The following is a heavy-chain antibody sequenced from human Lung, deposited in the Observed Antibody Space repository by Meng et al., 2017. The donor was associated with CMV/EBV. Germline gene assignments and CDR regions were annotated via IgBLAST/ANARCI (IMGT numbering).Heavy chain of an antibody. D-gene: IGHD2-2*01. Sequence: ASVKVSXKTSGYTFTGYYLHWVRQAPGQGLEWMGWINPNSGGPNYALQFQGRVTMTSDTSISTGYMELSSLRSDDTAMYYCAREFWMVPGAMGMAVWGQGTTVTVSS. CDR3: AREFWMVPGAMGMAV. J-gene: IGHJ6*02. CDR1: GYTFTGYY. CDR2: INPNSGGP. V-gene: IGHV1-2*02.